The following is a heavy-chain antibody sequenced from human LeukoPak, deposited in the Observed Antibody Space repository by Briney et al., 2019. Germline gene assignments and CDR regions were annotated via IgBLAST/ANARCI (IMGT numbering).Heavy chain of an antibody. CDR3: ARKCPGSFPFDN. J-gene: IGHJ4*02. CDR2: SGTGGEA. CDR1: GFTFSTYA. Sequence: PGWSLRLSCVISGFTFSTYAMNWVRQAPGKGLEGVSVSGTGGEAFYADAVKGRFTISRDNSKNTLYLHMSSLRADDTAIYFCARKCPGSFPFDNWGQGTLVTVSS. V-gene: IGHV3-23*01.